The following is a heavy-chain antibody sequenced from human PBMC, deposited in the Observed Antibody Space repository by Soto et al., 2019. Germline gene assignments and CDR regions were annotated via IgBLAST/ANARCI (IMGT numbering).Heavy chain of an antibody. D-gene: IGHD3-10*01. CDR1: GGTFSSYS. V-gene: IGHV1-69*13. J-gene: IGHJ3*02. CDR2: IIPIFGTA. Sequence: GASVKVSCKASGGTFSSYSIRWVRQAPGQGLEWMGGIIPIFGTANYAQKFQGRVTITADESTSTAYMELSSLRSEDTAVYYCARIGGNSTGAFDIWGQGTMVTVSS. CDR3: ARIGGNSTGAFDI.